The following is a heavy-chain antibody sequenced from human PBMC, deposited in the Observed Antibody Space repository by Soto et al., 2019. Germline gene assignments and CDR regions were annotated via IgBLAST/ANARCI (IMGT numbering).Heavy chain of an antibody. Sequence: SVKVSCKASGGTFSSYAISWVRQAPGQGLEWMGGITPIFGTANYAQKFQGRVTITADESTSTAYMELSSLRSEDTAVYYCARSPRYFDWLLLGAFDIWGQGTMVTVSS. J-gene: IGHJ3*02. D-gene: IGHD3-9*01. V-gene: IGHV1-69*13. CDR1: GGTFSSYA. CDR2: ITPIFGTA. CDR3: ARSPRYFDWLLLGAFDI.